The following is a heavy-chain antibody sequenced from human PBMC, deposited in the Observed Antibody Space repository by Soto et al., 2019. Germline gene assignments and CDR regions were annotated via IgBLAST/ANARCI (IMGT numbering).Heavy chain of an antibody. Sequence: QITLRALGPTLWKPPKTLTLPCTFSPSPISTGGLGVGWIHRPPGKALECLALIFGDDDKRYSPSLRSRLTITKDTSKNQVVLTMTNMDPVDTATYYCIQSRCGGDCLQSYASYFYYGMDVWGQGTTVTVSS. CDR3: IQSRCGGDCLQSYASYFYYGMDV. J-gene: IGHJ6*02. CDR1: PSPISTGGLG. D-gene: IGHD2-21*02. CDR2: IFGDDDK. V-gene: IGHV2-5*02.